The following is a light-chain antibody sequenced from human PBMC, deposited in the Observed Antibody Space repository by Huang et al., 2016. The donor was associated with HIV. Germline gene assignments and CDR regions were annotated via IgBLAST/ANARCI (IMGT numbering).Light chain of an antibody. V-gene: IGKV3-11*01. CDR1: QSVSSN. CDR3: RQRGSWPEFT. J-gene: IGKJ4*01. CDR2: GTS. Sequence: DIVLTPAPATLSLSPGERATLSCRARQSVSSNLAWYQQRPGQAPRLLIYGTSSRPTGSPARFSGSGCGAEFTLTISSLQPEDFAVYYCRQRGSWPEFTFGGGTKVEIK.